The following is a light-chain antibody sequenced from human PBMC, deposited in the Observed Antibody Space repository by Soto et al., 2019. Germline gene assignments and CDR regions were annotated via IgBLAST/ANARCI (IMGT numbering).Light chain of an antibody. Sequence: QSALTQPPSASGSPGQSVTISCTGTSSDVGGYTYVSWYQQHPGKAPKLIIYEVIKRPSGVPDRVSGSKSGNTASLTVSGLQAEDEADYYCSSYAGSNFWVFGGGTKLTVL. CDR3: SSYAGSNFWV. V-gene: IGLV2-8*01. J-gene: IGLJ3*02. CDR2: EVI. CDR1: SSDVGGYTY.